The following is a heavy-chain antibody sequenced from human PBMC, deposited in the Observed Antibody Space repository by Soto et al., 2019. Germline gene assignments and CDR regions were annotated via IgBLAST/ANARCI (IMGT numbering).Heavy chain of an antibody. Sequence: QVQLVQSGAEVKKPGASVKLSCKTSGYTFTGYVVDWARQAPGQGLEWMGWINSGNGNTKYSEKFQGRVTITRDTSARTAYMELNSLTSEDTAVYYCARGLTIFGVVIGYWGQGTLVTVSS. CDR3: ARGLTIFGVVIGY. D-gene: IGHD3-3*01. CDR2: INSGNGNT. V-gene: IGHV1-3*01. J-gene: IGHJ4*02. CDR1: GYTFTGYV.